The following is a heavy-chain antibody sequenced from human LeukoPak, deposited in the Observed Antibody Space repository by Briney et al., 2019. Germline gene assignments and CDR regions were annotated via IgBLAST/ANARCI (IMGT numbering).Heavy chain of an antibody. Sequence: GGSLRLSCAASGFTISNYWMNWVRQAPGEGLEWVANINQDGSVEHYVDSVKGRFTISRDNAKNSLYLQINTLRAEDTAVYYCARDCCASGSHDYWGQGALVTVSS. J-gene: IGHJ4*02. CDR3: ARDCCASGSHDY. CDR1: GFTISNYW. CDR2: INQDGSVE. D-gene: IGHD3-10*01. V-gene: IGHV3-7*04.